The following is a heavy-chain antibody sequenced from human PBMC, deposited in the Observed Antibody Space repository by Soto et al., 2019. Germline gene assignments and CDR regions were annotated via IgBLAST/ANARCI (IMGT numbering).Heavy chain of an antibody. D-gene: IGHD3-22*01. Sequence: PGGSLRLSCAASGFTFRSYTMSWVRQAPGKGLEWVGFIRSKAYGGTTEYAASVKGRFTISRDDSKSIAYLQMNSLKTEDAAVYYCTNLYYYDSSGCDYWGQGTLVTVSS. V-gene: IGHV3-49*02. CDR1: GFTFRSYT. J-gene: IGHJ4*02. CDR3: TNLYYYDSSGCDY. CDR2: IRSKAYGGTT.